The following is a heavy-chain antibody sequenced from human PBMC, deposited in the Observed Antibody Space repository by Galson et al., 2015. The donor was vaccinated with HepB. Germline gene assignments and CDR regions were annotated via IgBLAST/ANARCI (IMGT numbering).Heavy chain of an antibody. D-gene: IGHD3-22*01. CDR1: GYSFTSYW. CDR3: ARRLIVVDPGYYYYGMDV. J-gene: IGHJ6*02. Sequence: QSGAEVKKPGESLRISCKGSGYSFTSYWISWVRQMPGKGLEWMGRIDPSDSYTNYSPSFQGHVTISADESISTAYLQWSSLKASDTAMYYCARRLIVVDPGYYYYGMDVWGQGTTVTVSS. V-gene: IGHV5-10-1*01. CDR2: IDPSDSYT.